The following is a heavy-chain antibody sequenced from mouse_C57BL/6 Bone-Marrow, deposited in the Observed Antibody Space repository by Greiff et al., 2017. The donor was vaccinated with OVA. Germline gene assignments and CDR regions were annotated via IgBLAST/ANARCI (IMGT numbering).Heavy chain of an antibody. D-gene: IGHD1-1*02. CDR1: GYTFTSYT. J-gene: IGHJ2*01. Sequence: QVQLQQSGAELARPGASVKMSCKASGYTFTSYTMHWVKQRPGQGLEWIGYINPSSGYTKYNQKFKDKATLTVDKSSSTAYMQLSSLTSEDSAGYYGAIWGAGTGCDYWGQGTTLTVSS. V-gene: IGHV1-4*01. CDR2: INPSSGYT. CDR3: AIWGAGTGCDY.